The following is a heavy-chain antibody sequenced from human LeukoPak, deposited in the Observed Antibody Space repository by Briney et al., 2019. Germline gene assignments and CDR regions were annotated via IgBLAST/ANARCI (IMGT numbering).Heavy chain of an antibody. CDR2: ISGSGGRT. D-gene: IGHD3-9*01. CDR3: AKDPRFYDILTGYYYY. J-gene: IGHJ4*02. Sequence: PGGSLRLSCAASGFTFSNYAMSWVRQAPGKGLEWVSVISGSGGRTYYADSVKGRFTISRDNSRNTVYLQMTSLRAEDTAVYYCAKDPRFYDILTGYYYYWGQGTLVTVSS. V-gene: IGHV3-23*01. CDR1: GFTFSNYA.